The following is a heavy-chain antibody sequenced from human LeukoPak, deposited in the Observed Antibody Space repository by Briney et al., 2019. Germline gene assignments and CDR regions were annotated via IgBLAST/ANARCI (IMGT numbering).Heavy chain of an antibody. CDR3: AREKVFGVVNLYYYGMDV. V-gene: IGHV1-2*02. J-gene: IGHJ6*02. Sequence: GASVKVSCKASGYTFISYYMHWVRQAPGQGLEWMGWINPNSGGTNYAQKFQGRVTMTRDTSISTAYMELSRLRSDDTAVYYCAREKVFGVVNLYYYGMDVWGQGTTVTVSS. CDR1: GYTFISYY. CDR2: INPNSGGT. D-gene: IGHD3-3*01.